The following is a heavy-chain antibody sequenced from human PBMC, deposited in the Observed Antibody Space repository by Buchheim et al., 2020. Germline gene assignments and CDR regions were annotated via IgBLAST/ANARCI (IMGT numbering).Heavy chain of an antibody. CDR3: ASYFIAAAGDSFDP. V-gene: IGHV4-4*02. Sequence: QVQLQESGPGLVKPSGTLSLTCAVSGGSISSSNWWSWVRQPPGEGLEWIGEIYHSGSTNYNPSLKSRVTITGDTSKNQFYLKLSSVTAADTAVYYCASYFIAAAGDSFDPWGQGTL. D-gene: IGHD6-13*01. CDR2: IYHSGST. CDR1: GGSISSSNW. J-gene: IGHJ5*02.